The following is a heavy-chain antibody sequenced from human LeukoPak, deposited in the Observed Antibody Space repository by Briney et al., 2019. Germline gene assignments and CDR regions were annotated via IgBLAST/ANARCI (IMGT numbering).Heavy chain of an antibody. CDR1: GGSISSGGYY. Sequence: PSETLSLTCTVSGGSISSGGYYWSWIRQHPGKVLEWIGYIYYSGSTYYNPSLKSRVTISVDTSKNQFSLKLSSVTAADTAVYYCARVTYYYGSGSYSGMDVWGQGTTVTVSS. CDR3: ARVTYYYGSGSYSGMDV. V-gene: IGHV4-31*03. CDR2: IYYSGST. J-gene: IGHJ6*02. D-gene: IGHD3-10*01.